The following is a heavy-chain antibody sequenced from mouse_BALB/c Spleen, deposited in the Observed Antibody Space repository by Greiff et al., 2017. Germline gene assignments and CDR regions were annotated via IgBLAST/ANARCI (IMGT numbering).Heavy chain of an antibody. CDR3: TRGDYGSYFDY. J-gene: IGHJ2*01. CDR1: GYTFTSYY. D-gene: IGHD1-1*01. V-gene: IGHV1S81*02. Sequence: QVHVKQSGAELVKPGASVKLSCKASGYTFTSYYMYWVKQRPGQGLEWIGGINPSNGGTNFNEKFKSKATLTVDKSSSTAYMQLSSLTSEDSAVYYCTRGDYGSYFDYWGQGTTLTVSS. CDR2: INPSNGGT.